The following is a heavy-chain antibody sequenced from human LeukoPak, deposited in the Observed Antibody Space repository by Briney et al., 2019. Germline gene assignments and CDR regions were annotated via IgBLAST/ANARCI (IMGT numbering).Heavy chain of an antibody. CDR3: ARFDWLLFFGY. Sequence: PSETLSLTCAVYGGSFSGYYWSWIRQPPGKGLEWIGEINHSGSTNYNPSLKSRVTISVDTSKNQFSLKLSSVTAADTAVYYCARFDWLLFFGYWGQGTLVTVSS. J-gene: IGHJ4*02. CDR2: INHSGST. CDR1: GGSFSGYY. V-gene: IGHV4-34*01. D-gene: IGHD3-9*01.